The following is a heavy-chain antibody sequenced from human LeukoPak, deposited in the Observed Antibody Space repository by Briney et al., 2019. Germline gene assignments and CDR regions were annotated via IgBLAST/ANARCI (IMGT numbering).Heavy chain of an antibody. J-gene: IGHJ5*02. CDR2: IYHSGST. Sequence: SQTLSLTCTVSGGSISSGGYYWSWIRQPPGKGLEWIGYIYHSGSTYYKPSLKSRVTISVDTSKNQFSLKLSSVTAADTAVYYCARAGRGSYLNWFNPWGQGTLVTVSS. CDR3: ARAGRGSYLNWFNP. V-gene: IGHV4-30-2*01. CDR1: GGSISSGGYY. D-gene: IGHD1-26*01.